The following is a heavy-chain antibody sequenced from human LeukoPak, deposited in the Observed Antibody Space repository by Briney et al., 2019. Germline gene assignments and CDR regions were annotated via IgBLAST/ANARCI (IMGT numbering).Heavy chain of an antibody. CDR3: ARGYGSGSYHHRLIIN. J-gene: IGHJ4*02. CDR1: GYTFTSYY. V-gene: IGHV1-46*01. Sequence: ASVTVSCKASGYTFTSYYMHWVRQAPGQGLEWMGIINPSGGSTSYAQKFQGRVTMTRDTSTSTVYMELSSLRSEDTAVYYCARGYGSGSYHHRLIINWGQGTLVTVSS. D-gene: IGHD3-10*01. CDR2: INPSGGST.